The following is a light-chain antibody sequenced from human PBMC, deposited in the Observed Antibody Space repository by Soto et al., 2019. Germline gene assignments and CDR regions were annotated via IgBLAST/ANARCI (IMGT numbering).Light chain of an antibody. V-gene: IGLV2-23*01. CDR3: CSYAGGTSVV. CDR1: SSDVGTYKL. CDR2: EDV. J-gene: IGLJ2*01. Sequence: QSALTQPASVSGSLGQSITISCTGTSSDVGTYKLVSWYQQQPGKAPQLVIFEDVERPSGVSNRFSGSKSVNTTSLTISGLQTDDEADYYCCSYAGGTSVVFGGGTKVTVL.